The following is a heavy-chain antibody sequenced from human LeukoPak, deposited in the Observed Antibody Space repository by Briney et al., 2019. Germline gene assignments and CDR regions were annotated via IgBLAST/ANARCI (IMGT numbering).Heavy chain of an antibody. D-gene: IGHD3-22*01. V-gene: IGHV3-23*01. CDR3: ARALYYDSSGYYFDY. J-gene: IGHJ4*02. CDR1: GFTFSSSG. CDR2: ISGSGSST. Sequence: GGSLRLSCAASGFTFSSSGMSWVRQAPGKGLEWVSAISGSGSSTYYADSVKGRFTISRDNSKNTLYLQMNSLRAEDTAVYYCARALYYDSSGYYFDYWGQGTLVTVSS.